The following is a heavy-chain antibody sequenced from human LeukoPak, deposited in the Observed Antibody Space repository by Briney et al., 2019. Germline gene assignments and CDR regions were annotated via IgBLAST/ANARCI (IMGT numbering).Heavy chain of an antibody. CDR2: IWYDGSKK. D-gene: IGHD3-9*01. CDR1: GFTFSNFG. Sequence: AGGSLRLSCAASGFTFSNFGMHWVRQAPGKGLEWVAVIWYDGSKKYYADSVKGRFTISRDNSTLFLQMNSLRAEDTAIYYCARFQYYDILTGMGYWGQGTLVTVSS. J-gene: IGHJ4*02. V-gene: IGHV3-33*01. CDR3: ARFQYYDILTGMGY.